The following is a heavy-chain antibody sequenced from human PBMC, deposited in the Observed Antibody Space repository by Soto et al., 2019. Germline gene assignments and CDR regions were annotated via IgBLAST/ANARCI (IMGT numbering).Heavy chain of an antibody. CDR3: ARGPTMIVVLNT. Sequence: GASVKVSCKASGGTFSSYASSWVRQAPGQGLEWMGGIIPIFGTANYAQKFQGRVTITADESTSTAYMELSSLRSEDTAVYYCARGPTMIVVLNTWGQGTMVTVSS. V-gene: IGHV1-69*13. D-gene: IGHD3-22*01. CDR2: IIPIFGTA. CDR1: GGTFSSYA. J-gene: IGHJ3*01.